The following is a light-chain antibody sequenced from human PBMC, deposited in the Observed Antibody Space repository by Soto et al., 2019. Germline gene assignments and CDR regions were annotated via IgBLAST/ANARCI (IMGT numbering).Light chain of an antibody. CDR1: QSVSSSY. CDR2: GAS. Sequence: EIVMTQSPATLSVSPGERAILSCRASQSVSSSYLAWYQQKPGQAPRLLIYGASNRATGIPDRFSGSGSGTDFTLTISRLEPEDFAVYYCQQYGSSPPYTFGQGTRLENK. V-gene: IGKV3-20*01. J-gene: IGKJ5*01. CDR3: QQYGSSPPYT.